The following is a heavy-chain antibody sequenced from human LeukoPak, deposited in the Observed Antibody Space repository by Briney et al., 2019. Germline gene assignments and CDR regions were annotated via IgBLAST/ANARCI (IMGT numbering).Heavy chain of an antibody. J-gene: IGHJ4*02. CDR1: GFTFSDYY. CDR3: ARRLKRYYGSGSYYNPRDY. CDR2: ISSSGSTI. V-gene: IGHV3-11*01. Sequence: PGGSLRLCCAASGFTFSDYYMSWIRQAPGKGLEWVSYISSSGSTIYYADSVKGRFTISRDNAKNSLYLQMNSLRAEDTAVYYCARRLKRYYGSGSYYNPRDYWGQGTLVTVSS. D-gene: IGHD3-10*01.